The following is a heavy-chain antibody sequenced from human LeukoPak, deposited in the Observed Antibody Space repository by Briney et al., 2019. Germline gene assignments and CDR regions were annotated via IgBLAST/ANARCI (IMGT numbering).Heavy chain of an antibody. V-gene: IGHV3-23*01. J-gene: IGHJ4*02. CDR1: GFTFSSYA. D-gene: IGHD6-25*01. Sequence: GGSLRLSCAASGFTFSSYAMSWVRQAPGKGLEWVSAISGSGGSTYYADSVKGRFTISRDNSKSTLYLQMNSLRAEDTAVYYCAKTYHPSGLYYFDYWGQGTLVTVSS. CDR3: AKTYHPSGLYYFDY. CDR2: ISGSGGST.